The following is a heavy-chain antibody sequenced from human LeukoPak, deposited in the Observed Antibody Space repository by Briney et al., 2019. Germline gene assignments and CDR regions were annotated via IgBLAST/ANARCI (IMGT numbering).Heavy chain of an antibody. CDR2: IKQDGREK. CDR1: GFTFSNYW. V-gene: IGHV3-7*03. CDR3: ARKGELERRRSWDY. J-gene: IGHJ4*02. Sequence: TGGSLRLSCAASGFTFSNYWMSWVRQVPGKGLEWVANIKQDGREKYYVDSVKGRFTISRDNAKNSLFLHMNRLRAEDTAVYYCARKGELERRRSWDYWGQGTLVTVSS. D-gene: IGHD1-1*01.